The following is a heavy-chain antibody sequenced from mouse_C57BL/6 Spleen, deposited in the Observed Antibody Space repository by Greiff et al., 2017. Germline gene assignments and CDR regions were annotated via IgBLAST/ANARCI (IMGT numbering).Heavy chain of an antibody. J-gene: IGHJ4*01. Sequence: QVQLKESGPGLVQPSQSLSITCTVSGFSLTSYGVHWVRQSPGKGLEWLGVIWRGGSTDYNAAFMSRLSITKDNSKSQVFFNMNSLQADDTAIYYCAKNLLHYYGSSSYYAMGYRGQGASVPVSS. V-gene: IGHV2-5*01. CDR1: GFSLTSYG. CDR2: IWRGGST. CDR3: AKNLLHYYGSSSYYAMGY. D-gene: IGHD1-1*01.